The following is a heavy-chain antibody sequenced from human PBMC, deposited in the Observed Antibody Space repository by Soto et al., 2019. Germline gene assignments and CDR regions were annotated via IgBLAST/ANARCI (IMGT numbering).Heavy chain of an antibody. CDR2: INPSGGST. J-gene: IGHJ3*02. D-gene: IGHD4-4*01. CDR1: GYTFTSYY. V-gene: IGHV1-46*01. CDR3: ARPIEMATVFYAFDI. Sequence: EASVKVSCKASGYTFTSYYMHWVRQAPGQGLEWMGIINPSGGSTSYAQKFQGRVTMTRDTSTSTVYMELSSLRSEDTAVYYCARPIEMATVFYAFDIWGQGTMVTVSS.